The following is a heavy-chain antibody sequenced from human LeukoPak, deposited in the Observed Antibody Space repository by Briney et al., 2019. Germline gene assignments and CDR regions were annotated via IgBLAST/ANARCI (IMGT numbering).Heavy chain of an antibody. D-gene: IGHD3-22*01. CDR2: IIPIFGAA. J-gene: IGHJ5*02. Sequence: SVKVSCKASGGTFSSYAISWVRQAPGQGLEWMGGIIPIFGAANYAQKFQGRVTITADKSTSTAYMELSSLRSEDTAVYYCARDRHYYDSSGFNWFDPWGQGTLVTVSS. V-gene: IGHV1-69*06. CDR3: ARDRHYYDSSGFNWFDP. CDR1: GGTFSSYA.